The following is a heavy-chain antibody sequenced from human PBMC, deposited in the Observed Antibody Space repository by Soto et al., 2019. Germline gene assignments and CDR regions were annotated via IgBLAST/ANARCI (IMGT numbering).Heavy chain of an antibody. V-gene: IGHV3-23*01. D-gene: IGHD1-7*01. CDR2: ISGSGGST. CDR3: AKGNSWSPALVLDI. Sequence: PGGSLRLSCAASGFTFSSYSMNWVRQAPGKGLEWVSAISGSGGSTYYADSVKGQFTTSRDSSKNTLYLQMNSLRAEDTSVYYCAKGNSWSPALVLDIWGQGTMVTVSS. CDR1: GFTFSSYS. J-gene: IGHJ3*02.